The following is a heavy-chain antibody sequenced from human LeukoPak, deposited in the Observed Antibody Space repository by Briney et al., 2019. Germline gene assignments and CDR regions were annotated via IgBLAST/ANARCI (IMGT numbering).Heavy chain of an antibody. CDR2: IYSGGST. Sequence: PGGSLRLSCAASGFTVSSNYMSWVRQAPGKGLEWVSVIYSGGSTYYADSVKGRFTISRDNSKNTLYLQMNSLRAEDTAVYYCARSQIGRDGYNYGYWGQGTLVTVSS. CDR3: ARSQIGRDGYNYGY. D-gene: IGHD5-24*01. V-gene: IGHV3-53*01. CDR1: GFTVSSNY. J-gene: IGHJ4*02.